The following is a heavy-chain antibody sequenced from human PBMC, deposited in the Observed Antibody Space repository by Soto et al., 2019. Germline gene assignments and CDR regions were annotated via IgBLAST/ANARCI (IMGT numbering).Heavy chain of an antibody. CDR1: GFPFSIYS. Sequence: EVQLVESGGGLVQPGGSLRLSCAASGFPFSIYSMNWVRQAPGKGLEWFSYITSDTTTIKYADSVKGRFTISRDNAKNSLYLQMNNLRDEDTAVYFCARSVEGHFDYWGQGTVVTVSS. D-gene: IGHD6-19*01. J-gene: IGHJ4*02. CDR2: ITSDTTTI. V-gene: IGHV3-48*02. CDR3: ARSVEGHFDY.